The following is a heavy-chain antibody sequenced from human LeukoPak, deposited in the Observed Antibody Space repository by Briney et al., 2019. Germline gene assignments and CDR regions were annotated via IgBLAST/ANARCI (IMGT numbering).Heavy chain of an antibody. CDR1: GFTFSSYA. CDR3: AKVDLSAVYD. V-gene: IGHV3-23*01. J-gene: IGHJ4*02. Sequence: GGSLRLSCAASGFTFSSYAMSWVRQAPGKGLEWVSAISGSGGSTYYADSVKGRFTISKDNSKNTLYLQMNSLRAEDTALYFCAKVDLSAVYDWGQGTLVTVSS. D-gene: IGHD5/OR15-5a*01. CDR2: ISGSGGST.